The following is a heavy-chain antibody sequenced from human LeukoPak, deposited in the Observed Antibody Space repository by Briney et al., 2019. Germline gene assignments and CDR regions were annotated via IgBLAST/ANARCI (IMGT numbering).Heavy chain of an antibody. J-gene: IGHJ3*01. CDR2: IYYSGST. Sequence: PSETLSLTCTVSGGSISSYYWSWIRQPPGKGLEYIGYIYYSGSTNYNPSLKSRVTISVDTSKNQFSLKLSSVTAADTAVYYCARALKDYGDYFAFDLWGQGTMVTVSS. V-gene: IGHV4-59*01. CDR3: ARALKDYGDYFAFDL. CDR1: GGSISSYY. D-gene: IGHD4-17*01.